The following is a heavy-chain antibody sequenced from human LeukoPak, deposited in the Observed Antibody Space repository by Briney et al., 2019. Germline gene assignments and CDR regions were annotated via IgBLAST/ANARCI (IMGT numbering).Heavy chain of an antibody. Sequence: SETLSLTCTVSGGSISSYYWSWIRQPPGKGLEWIGYIYYSGSTNYNPSLKSRVTISVDTSKNQLSLKLSSVTAADTAVYYCARDYYDSSGYHPLNYWGQGTLVTVSS. CDR3: ARDYYDSSGYHPLNY. CDR1: GGSISSYY. CDR2: IYYSGST. D-gene: IGHD3-22*01. V-gene: IGHV4-59*01. J-gene: IGHJ4*02.